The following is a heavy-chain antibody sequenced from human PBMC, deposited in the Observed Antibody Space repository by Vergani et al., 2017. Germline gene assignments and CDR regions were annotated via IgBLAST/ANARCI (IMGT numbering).Heavy chain of an antibody. CDR2: ISNDGSKK. CDR3: AKAGSVTSGSLQYNFYMDV. D-gene: IGHD3-10*01. Sequence: QVQLAESGGGRVQPGRSLRLSCAASGFSFSSHAIHWVRQAPGKGLEGVAVISNDGSKKYYADSVKGRVTISRDNSKNTLDLQMNSLRTQDTAVYYCAKAGSVTSGSLQYNFYMDVWGKGTTVTVS. J-gene: IGHJ6*03. V-gene: IGHV3-30*18. CDR1: GFSFSSHA.